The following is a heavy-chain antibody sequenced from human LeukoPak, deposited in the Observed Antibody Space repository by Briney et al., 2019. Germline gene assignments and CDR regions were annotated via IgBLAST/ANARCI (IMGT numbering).Heavy chain of an antibody. D-gene: IGHD4-11*01. J-gene: IGHJ4*02. Sequence: SETLSLTCTVSGGSIRSSYYYWGWIRQPPGKGLEWIGSIYDSGSTYYNPSLKSRVTISVDTSKNQFSLKLNSVTAADTAVYYCARPYSGYYFDYWGQGTLVTVSS. CDR3: ARPYSGYYFDY. CDR2: IYDSGST. CDR1: GGSIRSSYYY. V-gene: IGHV4-39*01.